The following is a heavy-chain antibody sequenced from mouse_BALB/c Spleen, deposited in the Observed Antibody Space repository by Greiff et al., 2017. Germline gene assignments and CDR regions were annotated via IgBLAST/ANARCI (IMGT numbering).Heavy chain of an antibody. Sequence: EVKLVESGGGLVKPGGSLKLSCAASGFAFSSYDMSWVRQTPEKRLEWVAYISSGGGSTYYPDTVKGRFTISRDNAKNTLYLQMSSLKSEDTAMYYCARHWGSYYYGSSSAWFAYWGQGTLVTVSA. CDR3: ARHWGSYYYGSSSAWFAY. J-gene: IGHJ3*01. CDR2: ISSGGGST. D-gene: IGHD1-1*01. V-gene: IGHV5-12-1*01. CDR1: GFAFSSYD.